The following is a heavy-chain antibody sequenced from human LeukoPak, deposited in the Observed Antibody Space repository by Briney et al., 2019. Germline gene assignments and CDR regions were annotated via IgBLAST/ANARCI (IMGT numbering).Heavy chain of an antibody. V-gene: IGHV3-30*18. CDR3: AKVYYYDSSGYFDY. CDR2: ISYDGSNK. D-gene: IGHD3-22*01. J-gene: IGHJ4*02. Sequence: GGSLRLSCAASGFTFSSYAMSWVRQAPGKGLEWVAVISYDGSNKYYADSVKGRFTISRDNSKNTLYLQMNSLRAEDTAVYYCAKVYYYDSSGYFDYWGQGTLVTVSS. CDR1: GFTFSSYA.